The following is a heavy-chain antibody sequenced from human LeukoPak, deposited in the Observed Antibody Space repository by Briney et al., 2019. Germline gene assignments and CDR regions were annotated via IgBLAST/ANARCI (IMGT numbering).Heavy chain of an antibody. J-gene: IGHJ6*02. CDR3: ASTPAPYSGSYQGYYYYGMDV. Sequence: PSETLSLTCTVSGGSISSDYWSWIRQPPGKGLEWIGYIYYRGSTNYNPSLKSRVTISVDTSKNQFSLKLSSVTAADTAVYYCASTPAPYSGSYQGYYYYGMDVWGQGTTVTVSS. D-gene: IGHD1-26*01. V-gene: IGHV4-59*01. CDR2: IYYRGST. CDR1: GGSISSDY.